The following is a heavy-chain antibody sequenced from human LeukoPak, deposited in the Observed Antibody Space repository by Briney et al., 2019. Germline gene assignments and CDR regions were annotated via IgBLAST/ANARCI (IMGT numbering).Heavy chain of an antibody. D-gene: IGHD6-19*01. V-gene: IGHV3-20*04. Sequence: GGSLRLSCAASGFTFDDYAMNWVRQAPGKGLEWVSGINWNGDSTGYVDSVKGRFTISRDNAKNSLYLQMNSLRVEDTALYYCARDRAIAVDVGVDYWGQGTLVTVSS. J-gene: IGHJ4*02. CDR3: ARDRAIAVDVGVDY. CDR2: INWNGDST. CDR1: GFTFDDYA.